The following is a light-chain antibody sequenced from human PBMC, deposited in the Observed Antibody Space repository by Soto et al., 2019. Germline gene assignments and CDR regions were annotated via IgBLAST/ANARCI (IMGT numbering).Light chain of an antibody. J-gene: IGKJ1*01. CDR2: DGS. Sequence: DIQITQSPSALSASVGDRVTITCRASQYISNWVAWYEQKPGKAPKLLIYDGSTLDSGVPSRFLGSVAETLCTRTINSLQPEDVDTYYCQQLNNYPRTFGQGTKVDIK. CDR3: QQLNNYPRT. V-gene: IGKV1-5*01. CDR1: QYISNW.